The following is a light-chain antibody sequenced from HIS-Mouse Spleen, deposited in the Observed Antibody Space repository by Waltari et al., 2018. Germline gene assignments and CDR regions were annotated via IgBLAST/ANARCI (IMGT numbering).Light chain of an antibody. Sequence: QSALTQPASVSVSPGQSITISCTGTSSDVGAYNYVSWYQQPPGKAPKLTIYEVSNRPSGVSNRFSGSKSGNTASLTISGLQAEDEADYYCSSYTSSSAWVFGGGTKLTVL. CDR2: EVS. CDR3: SSYTSSSAWV. CDR1: SSDVGAYNY. V-gene: IGLV2-14*01. J-gene: IGLJ3*02.